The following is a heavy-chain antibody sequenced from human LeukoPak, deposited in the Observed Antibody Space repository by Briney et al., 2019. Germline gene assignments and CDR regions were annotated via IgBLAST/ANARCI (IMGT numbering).Heavy chain of an antibody. Sequence: PGGSLRLSCAASGFTVSSNYMNWVRQAPGKGLEWVSVIYSGGSTYYADSVKGRFTISRDNSKNTLYLQMNSLRAEDTAVYYCARDTTGTLDYWGQGTLVTVSS. D-gene: IGHD1-1*01. V-gene: IGHV3-66*01. J-gene: IGHJ4*02. CDR2: IYSGGST. CDR3: ARDTTGTLDY. CDR1: GFTVSSNY.